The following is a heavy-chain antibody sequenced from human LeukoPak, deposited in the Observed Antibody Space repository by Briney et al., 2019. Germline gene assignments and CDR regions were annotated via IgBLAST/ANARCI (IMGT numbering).Heavy chain of an antibody. CDR1: GFTFSGSA. CDR3: TSGGYCSSTSCYGEN. V-gene: IGHV3-73*01. D-gene: IGHD2-2*01. Sequence: GGSLKLSCAASGFTFSGSAMHWVRQASGKGLEWVGRIRSKANSYATAYAASVKGRFPISRDDSKNTAYLQMNSLKTEDTAVYYCTSGGYCSSTSCYGENWGQGTLVTVSS. J-gene: IGHJ4*02. CDR2: IRSKANSYAT.